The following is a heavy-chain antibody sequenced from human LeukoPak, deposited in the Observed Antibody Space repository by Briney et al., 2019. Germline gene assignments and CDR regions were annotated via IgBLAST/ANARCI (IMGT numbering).Heavy chain of an antibody. V-gene: IGHV4-34*01. Sequence: NPSETLSLTCTVSGGSISSYYWSWIRQPPGKGLEWIGEINHSGSTNYNPSLKSRVTISVDTSKNQFSLKLSSVTAADTAVYYCASSEITMVRGVIRHYYYGMDVWGQGTTVTVSS. CDR3: ASSEITMVRGVIRHYYYGMDV. D-gene: IGHD3-10*01. CDR2: INHSGST. J-gene: IGHJ6*02. CDR1: GGSISSYY.